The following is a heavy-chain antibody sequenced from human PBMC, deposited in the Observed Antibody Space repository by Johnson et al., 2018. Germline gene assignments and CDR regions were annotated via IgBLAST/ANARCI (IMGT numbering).Heavy chain of an antibody. CDR3: AHRLAAAGQGLVAFDI. J-gene: IGHJ3*02. D-gene: IGHD6-25*01. CDR2: IYWDADK. CDR1: TAVG. V-gene: IGHV2-5*02. Sequence: TAVGVGWVLPPPEKALARLALIYWDADKSYNPSLQSRLTITKDTSKNHVVLSMTNVDTVDTATYYCAHRLAAAGQGLVAFDIWGQGTMVTVYS.